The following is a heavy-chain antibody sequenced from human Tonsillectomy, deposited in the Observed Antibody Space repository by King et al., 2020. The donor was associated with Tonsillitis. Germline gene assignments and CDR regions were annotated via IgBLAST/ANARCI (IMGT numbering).Heavy chain of an antibody. CDR2: IYHSGST. Sequence: QLQESCPGLVKPSETLSLICTVSGYSINTGYYWGWIRQPPGKGLEWIGTIYHSGSTYYNPSLKSRVTISVDTSKNQFSLNLSSVPAADTAVYYCARDYDYAGGDYWGQGTLVTVSS. J-gene: IGHJ4*02. V-gene: IGHV4-38-2*02. CDR3: ARDYDYAGGDY. CDR1: GYSINTGYY. D-gene: IGHD5-12*01.